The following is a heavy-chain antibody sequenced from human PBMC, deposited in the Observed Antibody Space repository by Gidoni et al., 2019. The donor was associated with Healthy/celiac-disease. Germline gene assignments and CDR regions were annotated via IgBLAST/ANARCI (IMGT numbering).Heavy chain of an antibody. CDR3: AKGGGSSWSNWFDP. J-gene: IGHJ5*02. D-gene: IGHD6-13*01. CDR1: GFTFSIYA. Sequence: EVQLLESGGGLVQPGGSLRLSCAASGFTFSIYAMSWVRQAPGKGLEWVSVIRGSGGNTYYADSVKGRFTISRDNSKNTLYLQMNSLRAEDTAVYYCAKGGGSSWSNWFDPWGQGTLVTVSS. V-gene: IGHV3-23*01. CDR2: IRGSGGNT.